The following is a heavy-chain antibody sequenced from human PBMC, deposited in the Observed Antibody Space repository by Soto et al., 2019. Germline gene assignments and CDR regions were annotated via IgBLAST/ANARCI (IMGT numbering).Heavy chain of an antibody. Sequence: ASVNVSCKASGYTFNTYYISWLRQAPGKGLEWIGWISTYNGNTNYVPKFQGRITMTTDTSTSTAYMELRSLRSDDTVLYFCARDTSNYFDFWGQGTPVTVSS. CDR1: GYTFNTYY. D-gene: IGHD2-2*01. J-gene: IGHJ4*02. V-gene: IGHV1-18*01. CDR3: ARDTSNYFDF. CDR2: ISTYNGNT.